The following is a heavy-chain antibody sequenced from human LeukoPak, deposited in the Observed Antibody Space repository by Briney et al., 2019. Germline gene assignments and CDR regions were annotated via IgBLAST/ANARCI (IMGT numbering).Heavy chain of an antibody. CDR3: AKDATPYY. Sequence: QTGGSLRLSCAASGFTFSNYAMTWVRQAPGKGLEWLSTISGSGDRTFYADSVKGRFTISGDNSKNTVYLQTNRLRAEDSAVYYCAKDATPYYWGQGTLVTVSS. CDR2: ISGSGDRT. J-gene: IGHJ4*02. D-gene: IGHD2-15*01. CDR1: GFTFSNYA. V-gene: IGHV3-23*01.